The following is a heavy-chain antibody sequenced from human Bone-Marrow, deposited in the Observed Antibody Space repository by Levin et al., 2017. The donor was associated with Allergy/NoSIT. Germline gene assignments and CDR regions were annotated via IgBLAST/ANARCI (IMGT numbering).Heavy chain of an antibody. D-gene: IGHD3-10*01. CDR3: ASWTLGSGSYYRGYFYGLDV. CDR1: GFSFSSSY. J-gene: IGHJ6*02. Sequence: PGGSLRLSCAASGFSFSSSYMYWIRQAPGKGLEWVAVISYDGSDGSDKYYGDSVMGRFIISRDNSKNRLYLQMNSLRAEDTAVYYCASWTLGSGSYYRGYFYGLDVWGQGTTVTVSS. V-gene: IGHV3-30*03. CDR2: ISYDGSDGSDK.